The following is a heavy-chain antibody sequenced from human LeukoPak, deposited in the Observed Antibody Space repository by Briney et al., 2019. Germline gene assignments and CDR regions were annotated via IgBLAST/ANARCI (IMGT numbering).Heavy chain of an antibody. J-gene: IGHJ4*02. CDR3: AKPPRDTMTAAEN. D-gene: IGHD6-13*01. CDR1: GFTFRNYA. CDR2: LTGGGGSG. Sequence: PGGSLRLSCAASGFTFRNYAVSSVRQAPGKGLGWVSRLTGGGGSGKYADSVKGRFTISRDNYKNTFYLQMDGLRAEDTAVYYCAKPPRDTMTAAENWGQGALVTVSS. V-gene: IGHV3-23*01.